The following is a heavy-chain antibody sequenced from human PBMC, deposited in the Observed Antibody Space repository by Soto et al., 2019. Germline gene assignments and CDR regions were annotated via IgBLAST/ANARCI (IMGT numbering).Heavy chain of an antibody. CDR1: GFTFSSYG. J-gene: IGHJ6*02. D-gene: IGHD6-13*01. CDR2: IGTAGDT. Sequence: GGSLRLSCVVSGFTFSSYGMHWVRQAPGKGLEWVAVIGTAGDTYYPGSVKGRFTISRENAKNSLYLQMNSLRAEDTAVYYCAREKRSSSWYTTYGMDVWGQGPTVTVSS. V-gene: IGHV3-13*01. CDR3: AREKRSSSWYTTYGMDV.